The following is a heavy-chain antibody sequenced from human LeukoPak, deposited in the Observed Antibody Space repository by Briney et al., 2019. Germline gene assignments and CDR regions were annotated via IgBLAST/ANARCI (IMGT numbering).Heavy chain of an antibody. CDR2: TIPIFGTA. V-gene: IGHV1-69*05. J-gene: IGHJ5*02. CDR1: GGTFSSYA. CDR3: ARENVVARGGYWFDP. D-gene: IGHD2-2*01. Sequence: GASVKVSCKASGGTFSSYAISWVRQAPGQGLEWMGGTIPIFGTANYAQKFQGRVTITTDESTSTAYMELSSLRSEDTAVYYCARENVVARGGYWFDPWGQGTLVTVSS.